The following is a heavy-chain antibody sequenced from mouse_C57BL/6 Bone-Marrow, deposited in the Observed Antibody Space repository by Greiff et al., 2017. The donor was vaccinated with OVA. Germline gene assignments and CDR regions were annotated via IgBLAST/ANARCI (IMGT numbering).Heavy chain of an antibody. V-gene: IGHV5-6*01. CDR2: ISSGGSYT. Sequence: EVQLQESGGDLVKPGGSLKLSCAASGFTFSSYGMSWVRQTPDKRLEWVATISSGGSYTYYPDSVKGRFTISRDNAKNTLYLQMSSLKSEDTAMYYCASLLGMDYWGQGTSVTVSS. CDR3: ASLLGMDY. CDR1: GFTFSSYG. J-gene: IGHJ4*01. D-gene: IGHD2-1*01.